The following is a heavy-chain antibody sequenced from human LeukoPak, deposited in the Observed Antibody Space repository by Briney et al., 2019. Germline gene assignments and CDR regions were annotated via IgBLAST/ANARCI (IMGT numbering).Heavy chain of an antibody. CDR2: ISGGGGNT. D-gene: IGHD1-26*01. J-gene: IGHJ4*02. CDR1: GFRFSSYD. CDR3: AKGGKWDVTPFDY. Sequence: PGGSLRLSCVGSGFRFSSYDMNWVRQAPGKGLEWVSTISGGGGNTYYADSVKGRFTISRDNSKNTLYLQVNSLRAEDTAVYYCAKGGKWDVTPFDYWGQGTLVTVSS. V-gene: IGHV3-23*01.